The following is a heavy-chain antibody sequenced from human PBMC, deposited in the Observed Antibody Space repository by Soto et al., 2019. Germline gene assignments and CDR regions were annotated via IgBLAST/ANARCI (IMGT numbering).Heavy chain of an antibody. CDR1: GGTFSSYA. CDR2: ITPIFGTA. V-gene: IGHV1-69*13. CDR3: ARRHGSGSYLGY. D-gene: IGHD3-10*01. Sequence: SVKVSYKASGGTFSSYAISWVRQAPGQGLEWMGGITPIFGTANYAQKFQGRVTSTADESTSTAYMELSSLRSEDTAVYYCARRHGSGSYLGYWGQGTLVTVSS. J-gene: IGHJ4*02.